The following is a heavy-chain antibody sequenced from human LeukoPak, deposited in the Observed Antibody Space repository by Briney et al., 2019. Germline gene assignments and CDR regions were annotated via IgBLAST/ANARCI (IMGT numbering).Heavy chain of an antibody. Sequence: GASVKVSCKASGYTFTSYDINRVRQATGQGLEWMGWMNPNSGNTGYAQKFQGRVTMTRNTSISTAYMELSSLRSEDTAVYYCARGFRFVVVRRGSPVTKFDPWGQGTLVTVSS. CDR1: GYTFTSYD. D-gene: IGHD2-2*01. CDR3: ARGFRFVVVRRGSPVTKFDP. CDR2: MNPNSGNT. V-gene: IGHV1-8*01. J-gene: IGHJ5*02.